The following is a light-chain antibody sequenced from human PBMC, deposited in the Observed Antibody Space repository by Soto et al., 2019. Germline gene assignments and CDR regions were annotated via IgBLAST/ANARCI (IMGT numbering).Light chain of an antibody. CDR2: GAS. CDR3: QHYNNWPRT. CDR1: QSVSSN. Sequence: EMVMAQSPDTLSVSPGERATLSCRASQSVSSNLAWYQQKPGQVPRLLIFGASIRASGIPARFSGSGSGTEFALTISSLQSEDFAVYYCQHYNNWPRTFGQGSKV. J-gene: IGKJ1*01. V-gene: IGKV3-15*01.